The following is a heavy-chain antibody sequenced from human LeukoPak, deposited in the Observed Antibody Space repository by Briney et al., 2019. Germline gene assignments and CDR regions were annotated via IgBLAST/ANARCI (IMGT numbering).Heavy chain of an antibody. Sequence: GGSLRLSCAASGFTFSNYFMHWVRQAPGKGLEWVADIASDGSHTFYVESVKGRFTISRDNSKNTLYLQMNSLGPEDTAVYFCARERQDTVIHSGAFDIWGQGTMVAVSS. V-gene: IGHV3-30-3*01. CDR2: IASDGSHT. D-gene: IGHD2-21*02. CDR1: GFTFSNYF. J-gene: IGHJ3*02. CDR3: ARERQDTVIHSGAFDI.